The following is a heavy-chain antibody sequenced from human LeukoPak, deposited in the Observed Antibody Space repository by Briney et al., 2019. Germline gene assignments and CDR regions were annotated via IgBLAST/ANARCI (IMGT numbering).Heavy chain of an antibody. Sequence: GGSLRLSCEASGFTFSGYDMHWVRQATGKGLEWVSAIGTTGDTYYSDSVRGRFTISRENAKNSLDPQMNSLRAGDTAVYYCARSPSYSSSWYALDSWGQGTLVTVSS. CDR1: GFTFSGYD. V-gene: IGHV3-13*01. J-gene: IGHJ4*02. CDR3: ARSPSYSSSWYALDS. CDR2: IGTTGDT. D-gene: IGHD6-13*01.